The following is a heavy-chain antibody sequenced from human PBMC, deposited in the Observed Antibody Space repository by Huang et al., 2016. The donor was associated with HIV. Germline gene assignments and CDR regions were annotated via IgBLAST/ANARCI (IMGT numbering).Heavy chain of an antibody. CDR1: GGSISSYY. D-gene: IGHD7-27*01. J-gene: IGHJ5*02. CDR3: ARSHSIHWGFNWFDP. Sequence: QVQLQESGPGLVTPSETLSLPCTVSGGSISSYYWSWIRQPPGKGLEWIGYMYYSGSTNYKPSLKSRVTISVDTSKNQFSLKLSSVTAADTAVYYCARSHSIHWGFNWFDPWGQGTLVTVSS. CDR2: MYYSGST. V-gene: IGHV4-59*01.